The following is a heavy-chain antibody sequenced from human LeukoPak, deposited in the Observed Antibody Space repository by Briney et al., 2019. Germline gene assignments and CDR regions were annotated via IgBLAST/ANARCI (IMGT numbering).Heavy chain of an antibody. D-gene: IGHD6-19*01. CDR3: ARLGLYSSGWHSDY. Sequence: PGGSLRLSCAASGFTFSSYSMNWVRQAPGKGLEWVSSISTSSTYIYYADSVKGRFTISRDNAKNSLYLQMNSLRAEDTAVYYCARLGLYSSGWHSDYWGQGNLVTVSS. J-gene: IGHJ4*02. CDR1: GFTFSSYS. V-gene: IGHV3-21*01. CDR2: ISTSSTYI.